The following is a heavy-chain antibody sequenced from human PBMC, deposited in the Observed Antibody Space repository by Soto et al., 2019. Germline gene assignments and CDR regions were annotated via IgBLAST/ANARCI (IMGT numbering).Heavy chain of an antibody. D-gene: IGHD3-3*01. Sequence: EVQMLESGGGLVQPGGSLRLSCVASGITISSSAMTWVRQAPGKGLEWVSAISGSGESAYYADSVKGRFIISRDNSKNMLYLQMNSLRVEDTAIYYCAKVTYYDFWSGSHFACWGQGTLVTVSS. CDR3: AKVTYYDFWSGSHFAC. CDR1: GITISSSA. J-gene: IGHJ4*02. CDR2: ISGSGESA. V-gene: IGHV3-23*01.